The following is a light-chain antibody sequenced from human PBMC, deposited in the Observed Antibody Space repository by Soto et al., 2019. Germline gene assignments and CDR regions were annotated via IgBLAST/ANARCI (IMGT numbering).Light chain of an antibody. CDR1: QSVSSN. CDR3: QQYNNWPPWT. CDR2: GAS. J-gene: IGKJ1*01. V-gene: IGKV3-15*01. Sequence: EIVMTQSPATLSVSPGERATLSCRASQSVSSNLAWYQQKPGQAPRLLIYGASTRATGIPARFSGGGSGTESTPTISSLQSEDFAVYYCQQYNNWPPWTFGQGTKVEIK.